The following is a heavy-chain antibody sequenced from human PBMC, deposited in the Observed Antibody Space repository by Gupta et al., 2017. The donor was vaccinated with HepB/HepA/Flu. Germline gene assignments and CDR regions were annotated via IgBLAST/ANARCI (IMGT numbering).Heavy chain of an antibody. CDR3: ARDVGTRPVEPGADSRGWAPGWFDP. D-gene: IGHD6-19*01. CDR1: GFTFSSYA. Sequence: QVQLVESGGGVVQPGRSLRLSCAASGFTFSSYAMHWVRQAPGKGLEWVAVISYDGSNKYYAESVKGRLTISRDKSKNTLYLQMNSLRAEDTAVYYCARDVGTRPVEPGADSRGWAPGWFDPWVQGTLVTVS. V-gene: IGHV3-30-3*01. CDR2: ISYDGSNK. J-gene: IGHJ5*02.